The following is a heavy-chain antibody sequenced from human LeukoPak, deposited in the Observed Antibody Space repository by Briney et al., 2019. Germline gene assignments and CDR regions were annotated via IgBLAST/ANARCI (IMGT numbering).Heavy chain of an antibody. CDR1: GGSFSGYY. V-gene: IGHV4-34*01. J-gene: IGHJ4*02. D-gene: IGHD3-22*01. Sequence: SETLSLTCAVYGGSFSGYYWSWIRQPPGKGLEWIGEINHSGSTNYNPSLKSRVTISVDMSKNQFSLKLSSVTAADTAVYYCARGLGDSSGYYFDYWGQGTLVTVSS. CDR2: INHSGST. CDR3: ARGLGDSSGYYFDY.